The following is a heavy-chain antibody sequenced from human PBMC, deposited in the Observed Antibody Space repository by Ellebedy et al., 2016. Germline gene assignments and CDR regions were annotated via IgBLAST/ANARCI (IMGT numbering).Heavy chain of an antibody. CDR1: GYSISSGYY. CDR2: IYHSGST. D-gene: IGHD3-22*01. J-gene: IGHJ2*01. CDR3: ARVSKGQDSSGPHHDFDL. Sequence: SETLSLTXTVSGYSISSGYYWGWIRQPPGKGLEWIGSIYHSGSTYYNPSLKSRVTISVDTSKNQFSLKLSSVTAADTAVYYCARVSKGQDSSGPHHDFDLWGRGTLVTVSS. V-gene: IGHV4-38-2*02.